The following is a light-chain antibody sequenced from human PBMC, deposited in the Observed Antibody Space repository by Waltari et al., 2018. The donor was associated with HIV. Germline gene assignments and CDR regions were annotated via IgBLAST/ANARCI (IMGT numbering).Light chain of an antibody. CDR1: QGVSSY. J-gene: IGKJ1*01. CDR2: AAS. V-gene: IGKV3-11*01. Sequence: EIVLTQSPATLSLSPGERATLSCRASQGVSSYLAWYQHKPGQAPRLLIYAASNRATGSPARVSGSGSGTDFTLTISSLEPEDFAVYYCQQRSNWPPWTFGQGTKVEIK. CDR3: QQRSNWPPWT.